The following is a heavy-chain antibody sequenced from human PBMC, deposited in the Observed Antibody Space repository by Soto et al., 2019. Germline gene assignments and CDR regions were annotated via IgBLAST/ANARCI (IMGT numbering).Heavy chain of an antibody. Sequence: SETLSLTCSVSGDSISTVDYFWAWVRQPPGQALEYIGYIYKSATTYYNPSFEGRVAISLDTSKSHFSLNVTSVTAADTAVYFCARGRYCLTGRCFPNWFDSWGQGTLVTVSS. CDR3: ARGRYCLTGRCFPNWFDS. V-gene: IGHV4-30-4*01. D-gene: IGHD2-15*01. J-gene: IGHJ5*01. CDR2: IYKSATT. CDR1: GDSISTVDYF.